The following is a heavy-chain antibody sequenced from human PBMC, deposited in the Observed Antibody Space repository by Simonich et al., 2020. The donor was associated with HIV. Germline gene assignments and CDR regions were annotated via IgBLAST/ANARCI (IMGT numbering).Heavy chain of an antibody. J-gene: IGHJ4*02. CDR2: INHSGST. D-gene: IGHD2-2*01. CDR3: ARGFYQRLYYFDY. CDR1: GGSFSGYY. V-gene: IGHV4-34*01. Sequence: QVQLQQWGAGLLKPSETLSLTCAVYGGSFSGYYWSWLRQPPGKGLEWIGEINHSGSTNYNPSLKSRVTISVEPAKNQFSLKLSSVTAADTAVYYCARGFYQRLYYFDYWGQGTLVTVSS.